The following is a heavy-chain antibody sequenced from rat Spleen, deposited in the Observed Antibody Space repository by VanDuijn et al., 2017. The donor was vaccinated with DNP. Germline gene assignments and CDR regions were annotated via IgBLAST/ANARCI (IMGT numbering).Heavy chain of an antibody. D-gene: IGHD1-4*01. CDR3: VDRPPPTRGPFDY. CDR1: RITFSDHN. CDR2: ITNSGGGT. Sequence: EVLLVESDGGLVQPGRSLKLSCAVSRITFSDHNMAWVRQAPKKGLEWVASITNSGGGTYYRNSVKGRFTISRDNAKSTLYLQMDSLRSEDTATYYGVDRPPPTRGPFDYWGQGVTVTVSS. V-gene: IGHV5-7*01. J-gene: IGHJ2*01.